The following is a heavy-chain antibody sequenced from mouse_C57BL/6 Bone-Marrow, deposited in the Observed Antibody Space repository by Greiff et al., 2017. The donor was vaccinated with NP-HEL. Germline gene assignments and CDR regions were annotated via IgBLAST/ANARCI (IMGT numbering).Heavy chain of an antibody. CDR1: GYTFTSYG. V-gene: IGHV1-81*01. CDR2: IYPRSGNT. D-gene: IGHD1-1*01. J-gene: IGHJ1*03. CDR3: ARSDYGSRYFDV. Sequence: QVQLKQSGAELARPGASVKLSCKASGYTFTSYGISWVKQRTGQGLEWIGEIYPRSGNTYYNEKFKGKATLTADKSSSTAYMELRILTSEDSAVYFCARSDYGSRYFDVWGTGTTVTVSS.